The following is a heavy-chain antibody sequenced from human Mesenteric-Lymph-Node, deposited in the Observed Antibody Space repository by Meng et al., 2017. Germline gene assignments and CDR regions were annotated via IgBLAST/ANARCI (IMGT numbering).Heavy chain of an antibody. CDR1: GFTFSNYG. CDR2: ISYGGDVT. V-gene: IGHV3-23*01. Sequence: GESLKISCAASGFTFSNYGMSWVRQAPGKGLEWVARISYGGDVTNYADSVQGRFTITRDNSANTLYLDMNNLRAEDTAVYYCAKVDLLIYGDYDYWGQGTLVTVSS. J-gene: IGHJ4*02. D-gene: IGHD4-17*01. CDR3: AKVDLLIYGDYDY.